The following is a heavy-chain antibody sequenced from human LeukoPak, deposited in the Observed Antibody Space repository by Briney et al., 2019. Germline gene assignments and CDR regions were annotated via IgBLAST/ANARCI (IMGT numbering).Heavy chain of an antibody. CDR1: GFTFSNYA. CDR3: AKATKSIVVDNYFDY. CDR2: ISANGGGT. Sequence: GGSLRLSCAASGFTFSNYAMSWVRQAPGKGLEWVSSISANGGGTYYADSVKGRFTVSRDSSQNTLYLQMNSLRAEDTAVYYCAKATKSIVVDNYFDYWGQGALVTVSS. D-gene: IGHD3-22*01. J-gene: IGHJ4*02. V-gene: IGHV3-23*01.